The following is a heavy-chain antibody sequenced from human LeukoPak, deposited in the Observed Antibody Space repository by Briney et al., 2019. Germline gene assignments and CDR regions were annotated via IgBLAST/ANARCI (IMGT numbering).Heavy chain of an antibody. D-gene: IGHD2-2*01. CDR3: ARGASTYCSSTSCPSWFDP. Sequence: ASVKVSCKASGYTFTSYGISWVRQAPGQGLEWMGWISAYNGNTDYAQKLQGRVTMTTDTSTSTAYMELRSLRSDDTAVYYCARGASTYCSSTSCPSWFDPWGQGTLVTVSS. V-gene: IGHV1-18*01. CDR1: GYTFTSYG. CDR2: ISAYNGNT. J-gene: IGHJ5*02.